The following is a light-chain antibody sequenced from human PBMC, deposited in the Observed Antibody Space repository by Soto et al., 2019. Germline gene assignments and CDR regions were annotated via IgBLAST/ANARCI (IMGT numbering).Light chain of an antibody. Sequence: QSVLTQPPSASGTPGQRVTISCSGSSSNIGSNSVNWYQQLPGTAPKVLMYSDNQRPSGVPDRFSGSKSGTSASLTISGLQSEDEADYYCSSYAGSNNYVFGTGTKLTVL. CDR2: SDN. V-gene: IGLV1-44*01. CDR1: SSNIGSNS. CDR3: SSYAGSNNYV. J-gene: IGLJ1*01.